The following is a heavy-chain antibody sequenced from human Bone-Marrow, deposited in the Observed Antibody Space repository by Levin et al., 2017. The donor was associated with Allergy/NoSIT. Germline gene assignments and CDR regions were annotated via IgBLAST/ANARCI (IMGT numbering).Heavy chain of an antibody. V-gene: IGHV4-39*01. CDR3: ARHPPDDLSVPGTNTYFDS. CDR1: GGSISGSGYY. D-gene: IGHD3-22*01. Sequence: SETLSLTCSVSGGSISGSGYYWDWIRQPPGKGLEWIGTTYYSGNTFYNPSLKTRLTISVDWSKNQFSLQLSSVTAADTSLYYCARHPPDDLSVPGTNTYFDSLGQGTLVTVSS. J-gene: IGHJ4*02. CDR2: TYYSGNT.